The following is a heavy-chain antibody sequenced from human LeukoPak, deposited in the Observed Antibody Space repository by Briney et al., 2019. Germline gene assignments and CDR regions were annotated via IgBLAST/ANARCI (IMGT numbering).Heavy chain of an antibody. CDR1: GFTFSSYG. D-gene: IGHD6-13*01. CDR3: AKPLYNSSFMLDP. Sequence: PGGSLRLSCAASGFTFSSYGMHWVRQAPGKGLEWVAVISYDGSNKYYADSVKGRFTISRDNSKNTLYLQMNSLRAEDTAMYYCAKPLYNSSFMLDPWGQGTLVTVSS. J-gene: IGHJ5*02. V-gene: IGHV3-30*18. CDR2: ISYDGSNK.